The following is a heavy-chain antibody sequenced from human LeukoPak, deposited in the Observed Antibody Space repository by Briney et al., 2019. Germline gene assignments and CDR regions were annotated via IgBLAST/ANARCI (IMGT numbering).Heavy chain of an antibody. CDR2: MNPNSANT. CDR3: ARSPYSSSWYDLDFDY. CDR1: GYTFTSYD. D-gene: IGHD6-13*01. V-gene: IGHV1-8*01. J-gene: IGHJ4*02. Sequence: ASVKVSCKASGYTFTSYDINWVRQATGQGLEWMGWMNPNSANTGYAQKFQGRVTMTRNTSISTAYMELSSLRSEDTAVYYCARSPYSSSWYDLDFDYWGQGTLVTVSS.